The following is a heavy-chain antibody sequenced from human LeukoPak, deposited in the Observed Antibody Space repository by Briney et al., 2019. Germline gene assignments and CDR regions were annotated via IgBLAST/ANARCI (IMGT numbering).Heavy chain of an antibody. D-gene: IGHD3-10*01. Sequence: ASVKVSCKASGYTFTAYYLHWVRQAPGQGLQWMGWINPNSGGTNSAQKFQGRVTMTRDTSISTAYMELSRLRSDDTAVYYCARRGHGYGSPFDYWGQGTLVTVSS. CDR2: INPNSGGT. CDR3: ARRGHGYGSPFDY. V-gene: IGHV1-2*02. CDR1: GYTFTAYY. J-gene: IGHJ4*02.